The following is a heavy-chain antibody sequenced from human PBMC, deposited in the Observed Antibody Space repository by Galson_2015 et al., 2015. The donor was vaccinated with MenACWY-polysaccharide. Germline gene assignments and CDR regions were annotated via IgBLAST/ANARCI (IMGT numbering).Heavy chain of an antibody. Sequence: ETLSLTCTVSADSINNYYWSWIRQSPGQGLEWIGWVHSRGTSKYNPSFKNRVLMSIDASKSHFSLQLLSVTTADTAMYYCAGEKYQLPFGWFDPWGQGTLVSVSS. V-gene: IGHV4-59*01. D-gene: IGHD2-2*01. CDR3: AGEKYQLPFGWFDP. CDR1: ADSINNYY. CDR2: VHSRGTS. J-gene: IGHJ5*02.